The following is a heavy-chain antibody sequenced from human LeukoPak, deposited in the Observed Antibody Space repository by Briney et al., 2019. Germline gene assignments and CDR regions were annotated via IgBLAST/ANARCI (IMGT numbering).Heavy chain of an antibody. CDR2: IYYSGST. D-gene: IGHD3-3*01. V-gene: IGHV4-59*01. CDR3: ARDRSSYYDFWSGTQADAFDI. Sequence: SETLSLTCTVSGGSISSYHWSWIRQPPGKGLEWIGYIYYSGSTNYNPSLESRVTISVDTSKNQFSLKLSSVTAADTAVYYCARDRSSYYDFWSGTQADAFDIWGQGTMVTVSS. J-gene: IGHJ3*02. CDR1: GGSISSYH.